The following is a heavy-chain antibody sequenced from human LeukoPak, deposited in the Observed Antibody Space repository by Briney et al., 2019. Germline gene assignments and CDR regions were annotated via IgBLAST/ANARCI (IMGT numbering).Heavy chain of an antibody. Sequence: GASVKVSCKASGYTFTSYGISWVRQAPGQGLEWMGGIIPIFGTANYAQKFQGRVTITADESTSTAYMELSSLRSEDTAVYYCARGRYCSSTSCSLSNYNDYWGQGTLVTVSS. V-gene: IGHV1-69*13. CDR3: ARGRYCSSTSCSLSNYNDY. J-gene: IGHJ4*02. CDR2: IIPIFGTA. D-gene: IGHD2-2*01. CDR1: GYTFTSYG.